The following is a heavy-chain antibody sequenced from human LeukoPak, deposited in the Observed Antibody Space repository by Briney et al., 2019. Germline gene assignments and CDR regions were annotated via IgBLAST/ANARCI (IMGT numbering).Heavy chain of an antibody. CDR2: INEDGSEK. CDR1: GFTSSNYL. J-gene: IGHJ4*02. V-gene: IGHV3-7*01. Sequence: GGSLRPSCAASGFTSSNYLMSWVGQAPGKGLEWVAYINEDGSEKSYVDSVRGRFTISRDNAENSMYLQMNSLRAEDTAVYYCARNAGVYWGQGTLVTVSS. D-gene: IGHD2-8*01. CDR3: ARNAGVY.